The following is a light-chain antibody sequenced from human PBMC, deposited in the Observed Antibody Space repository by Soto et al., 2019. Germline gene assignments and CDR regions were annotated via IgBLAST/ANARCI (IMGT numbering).Light chain of an antibody. CDR1: SSNIGNNY. CDR2: ENN. Sequence: QSVLTQPPSVSAAPGQTVTISCSGSSSNIGNNYVSWYQQLPGTAPKLLIYENNRRPSGISDRFSASKSGTSATLGITGLQTGDEADYYCGTWDNSLNANWVFGGGTKLTVL. V-gene: IGLV1-51*02. J-gene: IGLJ3*02. CDR3: GTWDNSLNANWV.